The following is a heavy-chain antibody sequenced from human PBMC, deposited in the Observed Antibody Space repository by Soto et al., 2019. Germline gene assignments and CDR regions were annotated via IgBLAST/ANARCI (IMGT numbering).Heavy chain of an antibody. Sequence: SETLSLTCTVSGGSISSYYWSWIRQPPGKGLEWIGYIYYSGSTNYNPSLKSRVTISVDTSKNQFSLKLSSVTAADTAVYYCARASDYDILTGYLNWFDPWGQGPLVTVSS. J-gene: IGHJ5*02. CDR3: ARASDYDILTGYLNWFDP. CDR1: GGSISSYY. CDR2: IYYSGST. D-gene: IGHD3-9*01. V-gene: IGHV4-59*01.